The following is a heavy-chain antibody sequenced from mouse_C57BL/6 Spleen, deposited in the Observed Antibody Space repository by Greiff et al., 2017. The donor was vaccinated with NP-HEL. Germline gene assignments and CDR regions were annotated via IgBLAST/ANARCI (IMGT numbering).Heavy chain of an antibody. CDR1: GYAFSSSW. CDR3: ARLSYYGSSYVFDY. J-gene: IGHJ2*01. D-gene: IGHD1-1*01. Sequence: VQLQQSGPELVKPGASVKISCKASGYAFSSSWMNWVKQRPGKGLEWIGRIYPGDGDTNYNGKFKGKATLTADKSSSTAYMQLSSLTSEDSAVYFCARLSYYGSSYVFDYWGQGTTLTVSS. V-gene: IGHV1-82*01. CDR2: IYPGDGDT.